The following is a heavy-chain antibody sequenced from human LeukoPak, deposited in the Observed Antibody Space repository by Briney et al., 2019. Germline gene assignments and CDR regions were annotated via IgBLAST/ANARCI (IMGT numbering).Heavy chain of an antibody. CDR3: ARDGGSFSYNMDV. J-gene: IGHJ6*02. CDR1: GGTFSSYA. D-gene: IGHD1-26*01. V-gene: IGHV1-69*05. Sequence: SVKVSCKASGGTFSSYAISWVRQAPGQGPEWMGGIIPIFGTANYAQKFQGRVTMTSDTSTSTVYMELSSLRSEDTAVYFCARDGGSFSYNMDVWGQGTTVTVSS. CDR2: IIPIFGTA.